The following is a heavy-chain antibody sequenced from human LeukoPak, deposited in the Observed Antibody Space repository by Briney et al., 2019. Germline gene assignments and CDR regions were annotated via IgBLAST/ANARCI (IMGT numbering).Heavy chain of an antibody. CDR3: ARGHPSLWFGELSLYYYYYGMDV. D-gene: IGHD3-10*01. CDR1: GYTFTSYD. J-gene: IGHJ6*02. CDR2: MNPNSGNT. Sequence: GASVKVSCKASGYTFTSYDINWMRQATGQGLEWMGWMNPNSGNTGYAQKFQGRVTMTRNTSISTAYMELSSLRSEDTAVYYCARGHPSLWFGELSLYYYYYGMDVWGQGTTVTVSS. V-gene: IGHV1-8*01.